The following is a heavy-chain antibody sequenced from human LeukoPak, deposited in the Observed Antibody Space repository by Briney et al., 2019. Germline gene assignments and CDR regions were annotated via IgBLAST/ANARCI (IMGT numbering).Heavy chain of an antibody. J-gene: IGHJ6*03. CDR3: AWSSDFRYYYYYMDV. V-gene: IGHV4-59*01. CDR1: GGSISCYY. Sequence: SETLSLTCTLSGGSISCYYCTWIRQPPGKGLEWIGYIYYTGSTNYNPSLKSRVTISVDTSKNQFSLKLSSVTAADTAVYYCAWSSDFRYYYYYMDVWGKGTTVTVSS. CDR2: IYYTGST. D-gene: IGHD3-3*01.